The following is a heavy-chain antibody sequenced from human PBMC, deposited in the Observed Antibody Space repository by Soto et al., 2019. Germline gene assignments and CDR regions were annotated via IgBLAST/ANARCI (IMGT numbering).Heavy chain of an antibody. Sequence: PSETLSLTCAVYGGSFSGYYWSWIRQPPGKGLEWIGEINHSGSTNYNPSLKSRVTISVDTSKNQFSLKLSSGTAADTAVYYCARGYGITIFGVVIIYYFDYWGQGTLVTVSS. D-gene: IGHD3-3*01. CDR3: ARGYGITIFGVVIIYYFDY. CDR1: GGSFSGYY. CDR2: INHSGST. V-gene: IGHV4-34*01. J-gene: IGHJ4*02.